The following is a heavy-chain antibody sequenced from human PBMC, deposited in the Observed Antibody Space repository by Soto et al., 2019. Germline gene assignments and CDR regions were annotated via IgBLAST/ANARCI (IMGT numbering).Heavy chain of an antibody. D-gene: IGHD3-3*01. Sequence: GGSLRLSCAASGFTFSSYAMSWVRQAPGKGLEWVSAISGSGGSTYYADSVKGRFTISRDNSKNTLYLQMNSLRAEDTAVYYCAKDAYDFWSGYLPRWWFDYWGQGTLVTVSS. CDR2: ISGSGGST. V-gene: IGHV3-23*01. J-gene: IGHJ4*02. CDR3: AKDAYDFWSGYLPRWWFDY. CDR1: GFTFSSYA.